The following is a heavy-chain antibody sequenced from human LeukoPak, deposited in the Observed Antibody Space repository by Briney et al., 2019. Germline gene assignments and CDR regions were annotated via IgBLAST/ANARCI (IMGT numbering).Heavy chain of an antibody. Sequence: ASVKVSCKASGYTFTGYYMHWVRQAPGQGLERMGWINPNSGGTNYAQKFQGRVTMTRGTSISTAYMELSRLRSDDTAVYYCARGGFLEWLLSHFDYWSQGTLVTVSS. J-gene: IGHJ4*02. CDR2: INPNSGGT. V-gene: IGHV1-2*02. D-gene: IGHD3-3*01. CDR1: GYTFTGYY. CDR3: ARGGFLEWLLSHFDY.